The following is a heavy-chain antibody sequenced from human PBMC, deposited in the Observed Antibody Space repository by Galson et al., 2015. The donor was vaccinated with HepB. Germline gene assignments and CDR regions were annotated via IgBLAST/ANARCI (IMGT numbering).Heavy chain of an antibody. Sequence: SVKVSCKASGYTFSSYSITWVRQAPGQGLEWMGWTSIYNRYMNYAQKFQGQVTISADKSIPTAYLQWSSLKASDTAVYYCASGNYSWAFDIWGQGTMVTVSS. V-gene: IGHV1-18*01. CDR1: GYTFSSYS. CDR3: ASGNYSWAFDI. CDR2: TSIYNRYM. D-gene: IGHD2-15*01. J-gene: IGHJ3*02.